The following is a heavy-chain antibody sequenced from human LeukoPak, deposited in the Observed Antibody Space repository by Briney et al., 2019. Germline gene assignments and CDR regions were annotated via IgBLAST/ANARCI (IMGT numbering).Heavy chain of an antibody. CDR2: IYHSGTT. CDR3: ARAYGGNSQYFQH. Sequence: SETLSLTCTVSGYSISSGYYWGWIRQPPGKGLEWIGSIYHSGTTYYNPSLKSRVTISVDTSKNQFSLKLSSVAAADTAVYYCARAYGGNSQYFQHWGQGTLVTVSS. J-gene: IGHJ1*01. V-gene: IGHV4-38-2*02. D-gene: IGHD4-23*01. CDR1: GYSISSGYY.